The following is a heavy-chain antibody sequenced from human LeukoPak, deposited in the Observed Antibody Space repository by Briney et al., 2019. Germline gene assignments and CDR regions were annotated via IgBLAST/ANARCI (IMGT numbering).Heavy chain of an antibody. V-gene: IGHV3-33*01. Sequence: PGGSLRLSCAASGFTFSSYGMHWVRQAPGKGLEWVAVICNDGSNKYYADSVKGRFTISRDNSKNTLYLQMNSLRAEDTAVYYCARLYGTYPGWFDPWGEGSQV. D-gene: IGHD4-17*01. J-gene: IGHJ5*02. CDR2: ICNDGSNK. CDR3: ARLYGTYPGWFDP. CDR1: GFTFSSYG.